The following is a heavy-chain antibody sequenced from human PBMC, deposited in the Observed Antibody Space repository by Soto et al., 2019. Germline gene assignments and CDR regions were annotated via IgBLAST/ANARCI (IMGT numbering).Heavy chain of an antibody. D-gene: IGHD2-2*01. CDR2: FDPEDGET. V-gene: IGHV1-24*01. Sequence: QVQLVQSGAEVKKPGASVKVSCKVSGYTLTELSMHWVRQAPGKALEWMGGFDPEDGETIYAHKFQGRVTMTEDTSTDTAYMELSSLGSEDTAVYYCATRPLVPAADQFDYGGQGTRVTVAS. CDR3: ATRPLVPAADQFDY. J-gene: IGHJ4*02. CDR1: GYTLTELS.